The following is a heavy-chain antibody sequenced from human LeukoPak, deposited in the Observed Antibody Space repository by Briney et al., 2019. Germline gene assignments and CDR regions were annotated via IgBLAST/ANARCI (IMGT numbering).Heavy chain of an antibody. D-gene: IGHD3-16*01. Sequence: GASVKVSCKASGYAFASYYMHWVRQAPGQGLEWMGWISAYNGNTNYAQKLQGRVTMTTDTSTSTAYMELRSLRSDDTAVYYCARKKLSSVWGIDAFDIWGQGTMVTVSS. CDR2: ISAYNGNT. CDR3: ARKKLSSVWGIDAFDI. J-gene: IGHJ3*02. CDR1: GYAFASYY. V-gene: IGHV1-18*04.